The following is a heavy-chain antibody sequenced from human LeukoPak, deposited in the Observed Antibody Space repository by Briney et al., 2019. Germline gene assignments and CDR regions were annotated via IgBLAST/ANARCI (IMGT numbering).Heavy chain of an antibody. Sequence: SETLSLTCTVSGGSISSSSYYWGWLRQPPGKGLEWIGSIYYSGSTYYNPSLKSRVTISVDTSKNQFSLKLSSVTAADTAVYYCASYYYDSSGYTAFDYWGQGTLVTVSS. V-gene: IGHV4-39*07. D-gene: IGHD3-22*01. J-gene: IGHJ4*02. CDR3: ASYYYDSSGYTAFDY. CDR1: GGSISSSSYY. CDR2: IYYSGST.